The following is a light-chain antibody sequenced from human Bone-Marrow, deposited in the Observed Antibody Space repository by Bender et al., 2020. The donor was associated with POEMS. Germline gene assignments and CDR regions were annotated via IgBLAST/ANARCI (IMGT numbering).Light chain of an antibody. CDR3: CSSGTGSSML. CDR1: TSDVGSYNL. CDR2: EVS. Sequence: QSALTQPASVSGSPGQSITISCTGTTSDVGSYNLVSWYQQHPGKVPKVMISEVSKRPSGVSNRFSGSKSDNTASLTISGLQAEDEADYYCCSSGTGSSMLFGGGTRLTVL. J-gene: IGLJ3*02. V-gene: IGLV2-23*02.